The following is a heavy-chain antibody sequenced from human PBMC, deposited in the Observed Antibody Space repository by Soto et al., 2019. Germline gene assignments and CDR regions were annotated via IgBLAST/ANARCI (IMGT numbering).Heavy chain of an antibody. CDR3: AKNHQRAPSRDGYNLIDY. D-gene: IGHD5-12*01. CDR2: IAYDGSNK. Sequence: GGSLRLSCAVSGFIFSDYGMHWVRQAPGKGLEWVAVIAYDGSNKYYADSVKGRFTISRDNSETTLYLQMDSLRAEDTAVYYCAKNHQRAPSRDGYNLIDYWGQGTLVTVS. CDR1: GFIFSDYG. V-gene: IGHV3-30*18. J-gene: IGHJ4*02.